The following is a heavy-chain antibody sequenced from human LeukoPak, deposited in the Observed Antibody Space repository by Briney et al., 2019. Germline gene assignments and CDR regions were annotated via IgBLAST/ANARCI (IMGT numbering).Heavy chain of an antibody. CDR1: GGSISSYY. V-gene: IGHV4-59*01. J-gene: IGHJ6*03. CDR2: IYYGGST. CDR3: ARVRGSYDILTGYSVYYYMDV. D-gene: IGHD3-9*01. Sequence: SETLSLTCTVSGGSISSYYWSWIRQPAGKGLEWIGYIYYGGSTNYNPSLKSRVTISVDTSKNQFSLKLSSVTAADTAVYYCARVRGSYDILTGYSVYYYMDVWGKGTTVTISS.